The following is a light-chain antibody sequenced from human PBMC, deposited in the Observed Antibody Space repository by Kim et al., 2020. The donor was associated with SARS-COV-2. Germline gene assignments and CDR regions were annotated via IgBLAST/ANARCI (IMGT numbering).Light chain of an antibody. CDR1: QYISTY. CDR3: QQSYSTPYT. V-gene: IGKV1-39*01. J-gene: IGKJ2*01. Sequence: DIDMTQSPSSLSASVGDSITITCRASQYISTYLNWYHQKPGKAPDLLIYAASTLQRGVPPRFSGSGSGTDFTLTITGLQPEDFAMYFCQQSYSTPYTFGQGTKLEIK. CDR2: AAS.